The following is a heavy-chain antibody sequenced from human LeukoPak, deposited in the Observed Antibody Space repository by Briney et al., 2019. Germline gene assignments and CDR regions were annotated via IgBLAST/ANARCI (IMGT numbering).Heavy chain of an antibody. CDR3: ARDDRYYYDSSGYYY. CDR2: ISSSGSTI. J-gene: IGHJ4*02. CDR1: GFTFSSYE. V-gene: IGHV3-48*03. D-gene: IGHD3-22*01. Sequence: PGGSLRLSCAASGFTFSSYEMNWVRQAPGKGREWGSYISSSGSTIYYADSVKGRFTISRDNAKNSLYLQMNSLRAEDTAVYYCARDDRYYYDSSGYYYWGQGTLVTVSS.